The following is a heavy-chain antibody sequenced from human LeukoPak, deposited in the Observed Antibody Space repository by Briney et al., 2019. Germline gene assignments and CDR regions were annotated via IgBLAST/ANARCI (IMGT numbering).Heavy chain of an antibody. CDR2: IIPIFGTA. J-gene: IGHJ4*02. Sequence: SVKVSCKASGGTFSSYAISWVRQAPGQGLEWMGGIIPIFGTANYAQKFQGRVTITTDESTSTAYMELSSLRSEDTAVYYCARGHSRDGYNLGYWGQGTLVTVSS. V-gene: IGHV1-69*05. CDR3: ARGHSRDGYNLGY. D-gene: IGHD5-24*01. CDR1: GGTFSSYA.